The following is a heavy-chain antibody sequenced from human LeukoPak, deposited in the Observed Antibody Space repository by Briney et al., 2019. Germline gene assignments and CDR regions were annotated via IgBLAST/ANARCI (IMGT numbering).Heavy chain of an antibody. J-gene: IGHJ4*02. CDR2: IYYTGST. CDR3: ARAGYSYGMGYYFDY. CDR1: VCTISSYY. V-gene: IGHV4-59*01. D-gene: IGHD5-18*01. Sequence: SETLSLTCTVSVCTISSYYWSWIRLPPGKGLEWIGYIYYTGSTYYNPPRNSRVTISLDTSKKQFSLKLSSVSAADAGVYYCARAGYSYGMGYYFDYWGQGALVTVSS.